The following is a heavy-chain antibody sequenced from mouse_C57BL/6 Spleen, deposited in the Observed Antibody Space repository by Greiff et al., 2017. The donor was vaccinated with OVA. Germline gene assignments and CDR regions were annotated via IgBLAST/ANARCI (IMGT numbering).Heavy chain of an antibody. V-gene: IGHV5-16*01. Sequence: EVKLMESEGGLVQPGSSMKLSCTASGFTFSDYYMAWVRQVPEKGLEWVANINYDGSSTYYLDSLKSRFIISRDNAKNILYLQMSSLKSEDTATYYCARDYGNYVDYWGQGTTLTVSS. CDR2: INYDGSST. CDR3: ARDYGNYVDY. J-gene: IGHJ2*01. D-gene: IGHD2-1*01. CDR1: GFTFSDYY.